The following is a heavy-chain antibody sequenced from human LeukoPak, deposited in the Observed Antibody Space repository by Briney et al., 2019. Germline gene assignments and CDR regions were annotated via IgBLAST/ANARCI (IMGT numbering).Heavy chain of an antibody. D-gene: IGHD1-1*01. CDR3: ATNRTTGGHRFDY. CDR2: ISGSGDST. CDR1: GFTFSSFA. J-gene: IGHJ4*02. V-gene: IGHV3-23*01. Sequence: RGGSLRLSCTASGFTFSSFAMSWVRQAPGKGLDWVSAISGSGDSTSYADSVRGRFIISRDNSKNTLYLQMDSLRAEDTAVYYCATNRTTGGHRFDYWGQGTLVTGSS.